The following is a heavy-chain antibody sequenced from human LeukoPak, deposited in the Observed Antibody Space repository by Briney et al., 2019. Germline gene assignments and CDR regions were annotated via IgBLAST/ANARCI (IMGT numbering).Heavy chain of an antibody. Sequence: GRSLRLSCAASGFTFSSYGMHWVRQAPGKGLEWVAVIWYDGSNKYYADSVKGRFTISRDNSKNTLYLQMNSLRAEDTAVYYCARDAVYSSSWQYYWGQGTLVTVPS. J-gene: IGHJ4*02. CDR2: IWYDGSNK. D-gene: IGHD6-13*01. CDR3: ARDAVYSSSWQYY. CDR1: GFTFSSYG. V-gene: IGHV3-33*01.